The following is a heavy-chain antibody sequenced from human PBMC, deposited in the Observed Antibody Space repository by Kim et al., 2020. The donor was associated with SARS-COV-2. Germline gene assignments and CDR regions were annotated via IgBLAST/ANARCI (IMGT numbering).Heavy chain of an antibody. CDR3: ARGSYDILTGYLNWFDP. Sequence: ASVKVSCKASGYTFTSYGISWVRQAPGQGLEWMGWISAYNGNTNYAQKLQGRVTMTTDTSTSTAYMELRSLRSDDTAVYYCARGSYDILTGYLNWFDPWGQGTLVTVSS. V-gene: IGHV1-18*04. CDR2: ISAYNGNT. CDR1: GYTFTSYG. J-gene: IGHJ5*02. D-gene: IGHD3-9*01.